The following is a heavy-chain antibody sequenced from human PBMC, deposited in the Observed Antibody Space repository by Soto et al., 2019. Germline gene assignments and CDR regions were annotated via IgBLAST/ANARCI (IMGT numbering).Heavy chain of an antibody. CDR3: ARPTNYGDYGGYEYFQH. CDR2: IYYSGST. J-gene: IGHJ1*01. V-gene: IGHV4-39*01. D-gene: IGHD4-17*01. Sequence: QLQLQESGPGLVKPSETLSLTCTVSGGSISSSSYYWGWIRQPPGKGLEWIGSIYYSGSTYYHPSLKRRVTISVDASKNQFSLKLSSVTAADTAVYYCARPTNYGDYGGYEYFQHWGQGTLVTVSS. CDR1: GGSISSSSYY.